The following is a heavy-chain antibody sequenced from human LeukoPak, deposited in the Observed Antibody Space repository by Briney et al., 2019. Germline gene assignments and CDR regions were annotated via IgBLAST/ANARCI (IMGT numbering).Heavy chain of an antibody. J-gene: IGHJ1*01. V-gene: IGHV1-46*01. CDR2: INPSGGST. D-gene: IGHD6-13*01. CDR3: ARDLQAAGTFKRFQH. Sequence: ASVKVSCKASGYTFTGYYMHWVRQAPGQGLEWMGIINPSGGSTSYAQKFQGRVTMTRDMSTSTVYMELSSLRSEDTAVYYCARDLQAAGTFKRFQHWGQGTLVTVSS. CDR1: GYTFTGYY.